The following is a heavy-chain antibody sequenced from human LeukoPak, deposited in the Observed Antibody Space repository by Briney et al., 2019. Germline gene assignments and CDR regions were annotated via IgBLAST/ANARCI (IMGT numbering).Heavy chain of an antibody. Sequence: ASAKVSCKASGYTFTSYYMHWVRQAPGQGLEWMGIINPSGGSTRYAQKFQGRVTMTRDTSTSTVYMELSSLRSEDTAVYYCAEGSRYCSRTSCSFFDYWGQGTLVTVS. D-gene: IGHD2-2*01. CDR1: GYTFTSYY. V-gene: IGHV1-46*01. CDR3: AEGSRYCSRTSCSFFDY. J-gene: IGHJ4*02. CDR2: INPSGGST.